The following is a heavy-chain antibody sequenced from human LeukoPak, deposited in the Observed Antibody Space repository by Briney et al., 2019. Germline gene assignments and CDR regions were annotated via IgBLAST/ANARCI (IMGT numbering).Heavy chain of an antibody. J-gene: IGHJ4*02. V-gene: IGHV4-38-2*02. CDR3: AGSITIFGVVN. Sequence: SETLSLTCTVSGYSISSGFYWGWIRQPPGKGLEWIGSIYHSGNTYYNPSLKSRVTISVDTSKNQFSLKLSSVTAADTAVYYCAGSITIFGVVNWGQGILVTVSS. CDR1: GYSISSGFY. D-gene: IGHD3-3*01. CDR2: IYHSGNT.